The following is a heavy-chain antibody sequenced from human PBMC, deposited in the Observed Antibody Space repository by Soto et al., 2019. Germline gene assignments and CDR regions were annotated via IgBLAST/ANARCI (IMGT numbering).Heavy chain of an antibody. V-gene: IGHV6-1*01. D-gene: IGHD6-19*01. Sequence: QVQLQESGPGLLKPSQTLSLSCAISGDSVSRNGATWNWIRQSPSRGLEWLGRTYFKSEWYTDHGDSVRERLTIHADTSNNQFSLQLKSVSHEDSGVYYCARVTKFLVAGYYLDSWGQGIHVTVSS. CDR3: ARVTKFLVAGYYLDS. CDR2: TYFKSEWYT. J-gene: IGHJ4*02. CDR1: GDSVSRNGAT.